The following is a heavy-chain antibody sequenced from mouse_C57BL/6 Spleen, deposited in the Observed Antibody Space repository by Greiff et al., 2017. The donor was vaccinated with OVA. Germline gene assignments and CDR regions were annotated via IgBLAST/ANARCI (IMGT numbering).Heavy chain of an antibody. CDR2: IDPSDSET. Sequence: VQLQQPGAELVRPGSSVKLSCKASGYTFTSYWMHWVKQRPIQGLEWIGNIDPSDSETHYNQKFKDKATLTVDKSSSTAYMQLSSLTSEDSAVYYCARDGYHGYCDVWGTGTTVTVSS. J-gene: IGHJ1*03. CDR1: GYTFTSYW. V-gene: IGHV1-52*01. D-gene: IGHD2-3*01. CDR3: ARDGYHGYCDV.